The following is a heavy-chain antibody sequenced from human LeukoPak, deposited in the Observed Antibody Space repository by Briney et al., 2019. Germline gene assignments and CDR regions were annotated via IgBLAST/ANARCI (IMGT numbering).Heavy chain of an antibody. CDR2: IDSDGSDI. V-gene: IGHV3-74*01. D-gene: IGHD2-15*01. J-gene: IGHJ5*02. CDR3: ARDIIHGRFWFDP. CDR1: GFTFSSYW. Sequence: GGSLRLSCVASGFTFSSYWMHWVRQAPGKGLVWVSRIDSDGSDIRYADSVKGRFTISRDNAKNTLYLQMNSLRAEDTAVYYCARDIIHGRFWFDPWGQGTLVTVSS.